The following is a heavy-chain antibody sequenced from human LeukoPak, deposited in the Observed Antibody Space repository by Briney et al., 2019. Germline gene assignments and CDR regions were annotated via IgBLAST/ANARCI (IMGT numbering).Heavy chain of an antibody. CDR2: INPSGGST. D-gene: IGHD2-2*01. CDR3: ARGEIVVVPADYYYYYGMDV. CDR1: GYTFTSYY. V-gene: IGHV1-46*01. Sequence: AASVKVSCKASGYTFTSYYMHWVRQAPGQGLEWMGIINPSGGSTSYAQKFQGGVTMTRDTSTSTVYMELSSLRSEDTAVYYCARGEIVVVPADYYYYYGMDVWGQGTTVTVSS. J-gene: IGHJ6*02.